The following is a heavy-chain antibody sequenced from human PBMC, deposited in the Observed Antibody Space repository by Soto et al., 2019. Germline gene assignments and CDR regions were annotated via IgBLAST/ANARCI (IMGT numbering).Heavy chain of an antibody. J-gene: IGHJ4*02. D-gene: IGHD6-25*01. V-gene: IGHV4-4*02. CDR2: IFHTGGA. Sequence: QVQLQESGPGLAQHSETLSLTCTVSSDSIAGENWWSWVRQPPGMGLEWIGEIFHTGGANYNPSLKGQVTMEVDKSKNQFSLKLISATAADTAVYYCARVFSSGSGWMYYFDFWGQGTMVSVSS. CDR3: ARVFSSGSGWMYYFDF. CDR1: SDSIAGENW.